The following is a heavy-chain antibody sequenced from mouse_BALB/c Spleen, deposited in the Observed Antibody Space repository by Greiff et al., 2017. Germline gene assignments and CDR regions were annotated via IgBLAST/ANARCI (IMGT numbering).Heavy chain of an antibody. Sequence: VQLQQSGTVLARPGASVKMSCKASGYTFTSYWMHWVKQRPGQGLEWIGAIYPGNSDTSYNQKFKGKAKLTAVTSTSTAYMELSSLTNEDSAVYYCTRTFITTATYYFDYWGQGTTLTVSS. D-gene: IGHD1-2*01. J-gene: IGHJ2*01. CDR2: IYPGNSDT. V-gene: IGHV1-5*01. CDR3: TRTFITTATYYFDY. CDR1: GYTFTSYW.